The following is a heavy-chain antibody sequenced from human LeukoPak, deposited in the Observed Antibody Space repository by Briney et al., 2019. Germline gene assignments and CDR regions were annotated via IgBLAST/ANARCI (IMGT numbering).Heavy chain of an antibody. CDR3: ARGTYYYGAGSYRHPVPPGAFDI. D-gene: IGHD3-10*01. Sequence: PGGSLRLSCAASGFTFSTYSMNWVRQAPGKGLEWVSDITSSSDYIYYADSVKGRFTISRDDAKNSLYLQMNSLRAEDTAVYYCARGTYYYGAGSYRHPVPPGAFDIWGQGTMVTVSS. V-gene: IGHV3-21*01. CDR1: GFTFSTYS. CDR2: ITSSSDYI. J-gene: IGHJ3*02.